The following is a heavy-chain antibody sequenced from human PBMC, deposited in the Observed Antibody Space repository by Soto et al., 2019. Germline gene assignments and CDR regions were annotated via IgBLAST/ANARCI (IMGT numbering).Heavy chain of an antibody. CDR1: GFTFSTYW. D-gene: IGHD2-15*01. J-gene: IGHJ4*02. V-gene: IGHV3-74*01. Sequence: EVQLVESGGGLVQPGGSLRLACAASGFTFSTYWMHWVRQAPGKGLVWVSRIKSDGSSTTYADSVKGRFTISRDNAKDTLYLQMNSLRAEDTAVYYCARAHCSGDNCPNGLGYWGQGTLVTVSS. CDR3: ARAHCSGDNCPNGLGY. CDR2: IKSDGSST.